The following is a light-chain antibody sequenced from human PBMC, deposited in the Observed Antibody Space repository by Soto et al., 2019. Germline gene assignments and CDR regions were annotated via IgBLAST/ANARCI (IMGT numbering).Light chain of an antibody. Sequence: QSALTQPPSASGSPGQSVTISCTGTSSDVGGYKYVSWYQQYPGKAPKLMIYAVSKRPSGVPDRFSGSKSGNTASLTVSGLQAEDEADYYCSSYAGSNNYVFGTGNKLTVL. V-gene: IGLV2-8*01. J-gene: IGLJ1*01. CDR3: SSYAGSNNYV. CDR1: SSDVGGYKY. CDR2: AVS.